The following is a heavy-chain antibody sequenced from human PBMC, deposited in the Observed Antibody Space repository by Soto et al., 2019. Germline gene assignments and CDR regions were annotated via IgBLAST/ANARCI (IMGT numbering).Heavy chain of an antibody. Sequence: PSETLSLTCAVYGGSFSGYYWSWIRQPPGKGLEWIGEINHSGSTNYNPSLKSRVTISLDRSKNQFSLKMTSVTAADTALYYCASRPFYYYGLDVWGQGTTVTVSS. CDR3: ASRPFYYYGLDV. CDR2: INHSGST. CDR1: GGSFSGYY. J-gene: IGHJ6*02. V-gene: IGHV4-34*01.